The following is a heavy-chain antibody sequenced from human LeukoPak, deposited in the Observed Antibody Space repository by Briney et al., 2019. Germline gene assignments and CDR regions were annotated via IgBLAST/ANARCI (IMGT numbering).Heavy chain of an antibody. CDR1: GGSFSGYY. J-gene: IGHJ6*02. V-gene: IGHV4-34*01. CDR3: ARGASHDFWSGYAARYYYYGMDV. D-gene: IGHD3-3*01. Sequence: PSETLSLTCAVYGGSFSGYYWSWIRQPPGKGLEWIGEINHSGSTNYNLSLKSRVTISVDTSKNQFSLKLSSVTAADTAVYYCARGASHDFWSGYAARYYYYGMDVWGQGTTVTVSS. CDR2: INHSGST.